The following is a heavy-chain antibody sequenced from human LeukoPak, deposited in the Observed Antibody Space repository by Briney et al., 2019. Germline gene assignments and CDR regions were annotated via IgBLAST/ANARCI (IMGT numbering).Heavy chain of an antibody. Sequence: PSETLSLTCTVSGGSISSYYWSWIRQPAGKGLEWTGRISASGSTNYNPSLKSRVTMSVDTSKNQFSLKLSSVTAADTAVYYCAREGRGSHSGYWGQGTLVTVSS. D-gene: IGHD3-16*01. CDR1: GGSISSYY. J-gene: IGHJ4*02. CDR3: AREGRGSHSGY. V-gene: IGHV4-4*07. CDR2: ISASGST.